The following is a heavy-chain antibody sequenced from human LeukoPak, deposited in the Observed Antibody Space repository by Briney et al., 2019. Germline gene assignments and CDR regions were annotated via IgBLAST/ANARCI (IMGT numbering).Heavy chain of an antibody. D-gene: IGHD2/OR15-2a*01. CDR1: GFPFSSYG. V-gene: IGHV3-30*03. CDR3: ARARAKYYYYGMDV. J-gene: IGHJ6*02. CDR2: ISYDGSNK. Sequence: GGSLRLSCAASGFPFSSYGMHWVRQAPGKGLEWVAVISYDGSNKYYADSVKGRFTISRDNSKNTLYLQMNSLRAEDTAVYYCARARAKYYYYGMDVWGQGTTVTVSS.